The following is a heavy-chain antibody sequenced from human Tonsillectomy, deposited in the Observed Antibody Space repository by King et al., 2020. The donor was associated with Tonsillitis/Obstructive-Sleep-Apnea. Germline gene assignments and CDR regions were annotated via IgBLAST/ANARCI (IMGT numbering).Heavy chain of an antibody. Sequence: VQLQQWGAGLLKPSETLSLTCAVYGGSFSGYYWSWIRQPPGKGLEWIGEINHSGSTNYNPSLKSRVTISVDTSKNQFSLKLSSVTAADTAVYYCARGASLDAFDIWGQGTMVTVSS. CDR3: ARGASLDAFDI. CDR1: GGSFSGYY. J-gene: IGHJ3*02. V-gene: IGHV4-34*01. CDR2: INHSGST.